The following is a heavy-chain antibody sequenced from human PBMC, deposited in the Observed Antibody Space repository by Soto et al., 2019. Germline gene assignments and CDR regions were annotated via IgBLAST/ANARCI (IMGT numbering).Heavy chain of an antibody. CDR3: ARGYRGDYYGSGSPYYFDY. Sequence: PSETLSLTCAVYGGSFSGYYWSWIRRPPGKGLEWIGEINHSGSTNYNPSLKSRVTISVGTSKNQFSLKLSSVTAADTAVYYCARGYRGDYYGSGSPYYFDYWGQGTLVTVSS. V-gene: IGHV4-34*01. D-gene: IGHD3-10*01. J-gene: IGHJ4*02. CDR2: INHSGST. CDR1: GGSFSGYY.